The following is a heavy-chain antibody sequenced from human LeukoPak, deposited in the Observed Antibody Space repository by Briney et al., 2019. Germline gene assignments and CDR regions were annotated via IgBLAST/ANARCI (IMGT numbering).Heavy chain of an antibody. J-gene: IGHJ6*02. D-gene: IGHD3-3*01. Sequence: GGSLRLSCAASGFTFSSYSMNWVRQAPGKGLEWVSSISSSSRYIYYTDSVKGRLTLCRDNAKNSLYRQMNSLRGEQTAVYDGARDFLESYGMDVWGQGTTVTVSS. CDR2: ISSSSRYI. CDR3: ARDFLESYGMDV. CDR1: GFTFSSYS. V-gene: IGHV3-21*01.